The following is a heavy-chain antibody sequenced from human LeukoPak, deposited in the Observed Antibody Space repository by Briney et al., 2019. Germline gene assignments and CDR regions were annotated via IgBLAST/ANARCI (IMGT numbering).Heavy chain of an antibody. V-gene: IGHV3-30*03. CDR3: ARAIAGAIDY. CDR2: ISYDGSNK. D-gene: IGHD1-26*01. J-gene: IGHJ4*02. CDR1: GFTFSSYG. Sequence: GRSLRLSCAASGFTFSSYGMHWVRQAPGKGLEWVAVISYDGSNKYYADSVKGRFTISRDNSKNTLYLQMNSLRAEDTAVYYCARAIAGAIDYWGQGTLVTVSS.